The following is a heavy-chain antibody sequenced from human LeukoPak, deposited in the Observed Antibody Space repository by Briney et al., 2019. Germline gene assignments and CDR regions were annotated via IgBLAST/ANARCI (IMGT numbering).Heavy chain of an antibody. CDR3: ASANSSSWPHEYDY. J-gene: IGHJ4*02. Sequence: SVKVSCKASGGTFSSYAISWVRQAPGQGLEWMGRIIPILGIANYAQKFQGRVTITADKSTSTAYMELSSLRSEDTAVYYCASANSSSWPHEYDYWGQGTLVTVSS. V-gene: IGHV1-69*04. D-gene: IGHD6-13*01. CDR2: IIPILGIA. CDR1: GGTFSSYA.